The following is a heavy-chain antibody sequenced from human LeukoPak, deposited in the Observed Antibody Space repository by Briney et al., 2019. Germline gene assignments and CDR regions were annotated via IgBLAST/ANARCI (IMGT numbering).Heavy chain of an antibody. J-gene: IGHJ6*02. CDR2: MSISGSTI. CDR1: GFTFSDYS. Sequence: GGSPRLSCVASGFTFSDYSMNWVRQAPGRGLEYIAYMSISGSTIKYAESVKGRFTISRDNAQDSLFLHMNSLRAEDTAVYYCAREIFHGSGSPRMDVWGQGTTVTVSS. V-gene: IGHV3-48*04. CDR3: AREIFHGSGSPRMDV. D-gene: IGHD3-10*01.